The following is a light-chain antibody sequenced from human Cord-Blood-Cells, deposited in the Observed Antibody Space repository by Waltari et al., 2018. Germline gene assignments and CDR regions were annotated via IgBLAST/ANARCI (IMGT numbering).Light chain of an antibody. CDR2: RNN. J-gene: IGLJ2*01. CDR3: AAWDDSLSGVV. CDR1: SPNIGSSY. Sequence: QPVLTHPPSASGPPGQRVTIPCSGSSPNIGSSYVTWYQQLPGSAPNLLIYRNNQRPSGVPVRFSGSKSGTSASLAISGRRSEDEADYYCAAWDDSLSGVVFGGGTKLTVL. V-gene: IGLV1-47*01.